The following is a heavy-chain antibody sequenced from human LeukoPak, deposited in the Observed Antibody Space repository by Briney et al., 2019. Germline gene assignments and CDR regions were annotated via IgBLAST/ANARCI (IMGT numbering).Heavy chain of an antibody. D-gene: IGHD1-7*01. Sequence: ASVKVSCKASGYTFTGYYMHWVRQAPGQGLEWMGWINPNSGGTNYAQKLQGRVTMTRDTSISTAYMELSRLRSDDTAVYYCARGGLELPDYYYYYMDVWGKGTTVTVSS. CDR2: INPNSGGT. J-gene: IGHJ6*03. CDR3: ARGGLELPDYYYYYMDV. V-gene: IGHV1-2*02. CDR1: GYTFTGYY.